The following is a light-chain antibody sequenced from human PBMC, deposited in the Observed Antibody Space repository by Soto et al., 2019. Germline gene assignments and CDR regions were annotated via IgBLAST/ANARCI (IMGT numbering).Light chain of an antibody. CDR3: MQTLESRT. Sequence: DIVMTQSPLSLTVTPGEPASISCRSSRSLLKANGCTYFHWFLQEPGQSPQLLIYLGYNRAPGVPDRFSGTGSGTDFTLKISRVEAEDVGVYYCMQTLESRTFGQGTKVDIK. CDR1: RSLLKANGCTY. J-gene: IGKJ1*01. V-gene: IGKV2-28*01. CDR2: LGY.